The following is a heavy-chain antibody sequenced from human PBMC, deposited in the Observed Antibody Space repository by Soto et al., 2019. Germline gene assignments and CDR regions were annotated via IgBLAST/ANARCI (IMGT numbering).Heavy chain of an antibody. D-gene: IGHD2-15*01. V-gene: IGHV3-74*01. CDR1: GFTFSSYW. J-gene: IGHJ4*02. Sequence: EVQLVDSGGGLVQPGGALRLYCAASGFTFSSYWMHWVRQAPGKGLVWVSRINSDGSSTSYADSVKGRFTISRDNAKNTLYLQMNSLRAEDTAVYYCASDPGLHSLLLGNWGQGTLVTVSS. CDR2: INSDGSST. CDR3: ASDPGLHSLLLGN.